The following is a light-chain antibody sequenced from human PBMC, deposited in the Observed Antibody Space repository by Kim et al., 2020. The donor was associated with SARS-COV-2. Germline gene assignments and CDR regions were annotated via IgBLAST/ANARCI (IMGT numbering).Light chain of an antibody. CDR3: HQYGRSPQT. CDR2: STS. J-gene: IGKJ1*01. CDR1: RTVNTDY. V-gene: IGKV3-20*01. Sequence: SPWERATLSCGASRTVNTDYLAWYQQKPGQAPRLLIYSTSNRATGTPDRFSGSGSGTDFTLTISRLEPEDCAVYYCHQYGRSPQTFGQGTKVDIK.